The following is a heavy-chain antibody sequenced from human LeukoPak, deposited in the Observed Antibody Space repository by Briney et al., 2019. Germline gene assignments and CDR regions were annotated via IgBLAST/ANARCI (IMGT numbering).Heavy chain of an antibody. CDR2: IIPILGIA. CDR3: AREGGSGSYYPLDY. D-gene: IGHD1-26*01. Sequence: SVKVSCKASGGTFSSYAISWVRQAPGQGLEWMGRIIPILGIANYAQKFQGRVTITADKSTSTAYMELSSLRSEDTAVYYCAREGGSGSYYPLDYWGQGTLVTVSS. V-gene: IGHV1-69*04. CDR1: GGTFSSYA. J-gene: IGHJ4*02.